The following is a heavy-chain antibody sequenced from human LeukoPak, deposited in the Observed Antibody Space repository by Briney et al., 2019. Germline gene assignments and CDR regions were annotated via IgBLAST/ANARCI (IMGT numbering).Heavy chain of an antibody. D-gene: IGHD6-13*01. V-gene: IGHV3-30*04. CDR3: ARLSPIAAAAPDY. CDR2: ISYDGSNK. CDR1: GFTFSNYA. J-gene: IGHJ4*02. Sequence: PGGSLRLSCAASGFTFSNYAMHWVRQAPGKGLEWVAVISYDGSNKYYVDSVKGRFTISRDNSKNTLYLQMNSLRAEDTAVYYCARLSPIAAAAPDYWGQGTLVTASS.